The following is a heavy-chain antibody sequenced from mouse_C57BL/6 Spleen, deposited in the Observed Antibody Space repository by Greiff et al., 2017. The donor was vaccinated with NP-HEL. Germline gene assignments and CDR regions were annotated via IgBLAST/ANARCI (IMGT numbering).Heavy chain of an antibody. CDR1: GYTFTDYY. V-gene: IGHV1-26*01. J-gene: IGHJ1*03. D-gene: IGHD2-3*01. Sequence: VQLQQSGPELVKPGASVKISCKASGYTFTDYYMNWVKQSHGKSLEWIGDINPNNGGTSYNQKFKGKATLTVDKSSSTAYMELRSLTSEDSAVYYCARRKFYDGSWYFDVWGTGTTVTVSS. CDR2: INPNNGGT. CDR3: ARRKFYDGSWYFDV.